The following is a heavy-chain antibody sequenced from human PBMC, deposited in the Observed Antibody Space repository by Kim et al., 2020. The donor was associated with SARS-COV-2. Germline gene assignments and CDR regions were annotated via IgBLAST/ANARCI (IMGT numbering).Heavy chain of an antibody. J-gene: IGHJ6*02. Sequence: SETLSLTCTVSGGSISSYYWSWIRQPPGKGLEWIGYIYYSGSTNYNPSLKSRVTISVDTSKNQFSLKLSSVTDADTAVYYCARDPTDTYDTLTGYYGYGMDVWGQGTTVTVSS. D-gene: IGHD3-9*01. CDR2: IYYSGST. CDR1: GGSISSYY. V-gene: IGHV4-59*13. CDR3: ARDPTDTYDTLTGYYGYGMDV.